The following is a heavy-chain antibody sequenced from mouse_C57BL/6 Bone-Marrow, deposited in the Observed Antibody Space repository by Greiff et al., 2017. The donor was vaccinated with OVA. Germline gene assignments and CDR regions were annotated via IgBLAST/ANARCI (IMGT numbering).Heavy chain of an antibody. CDR2: IYPRRGNT. CDR3: ARGLWYFDV. Sequence: VKLVESGAELARPGASVTLSCKASGYNFPSYGISWVKQRTGQGLEWIGEIYPRRGNTYYNEKLKGKATLTADKSSSTAYMELRSLTSEDSAVYFCARGLWYFDVWGTGTTVTVSS. V-gene: IGHV1-81*01. J-gene: IGHJ1*03. CDR1: GYNFPSYG. D-gene: IGHD2-13*01.